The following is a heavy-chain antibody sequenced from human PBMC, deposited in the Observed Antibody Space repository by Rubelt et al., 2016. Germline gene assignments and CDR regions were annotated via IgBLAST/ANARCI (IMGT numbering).Heavy chain of an antibody. J-gene: IGHJ4*02. Sequence: EVQLVESGGGLVQPGGSLRLSCAASGFTFSSYWMHWVRQAPGKGLVWVSAISGSGGSTYYADSVKGRFTISRDNSKNTLYLQTNSLRAEDTAVYYCAKDFRIRFLEWLWDYWGQGTLVTVSS. D-gene: IGHD3-3*01. V-gene: IGHV3-23*04. CDR2: ISGSGGST. CDR3: AKDFRIRFLEWLWDY. CDR1: GFTFSSYW.